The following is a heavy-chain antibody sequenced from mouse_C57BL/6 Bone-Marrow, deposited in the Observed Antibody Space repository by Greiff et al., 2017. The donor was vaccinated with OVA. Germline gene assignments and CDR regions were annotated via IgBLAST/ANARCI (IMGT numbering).Heavy chain of an antibody. Sequence: VKLMESGAELARPGASVKLSCKASGYTFTSYGISWVKQRTGQGLEWIGEIYPRSGNTYYNEKFKGKATLTADKSSSTAYMELRSLTSEDSAVYFCARRRITTVVANDYWGQGTTLTVSS. V-gene: IGHV1-81*01. CDR1: GYTFTSYG. CDR2: IYPRSGNT. CDR3: ARRRITTVVANDY. D-gene: IGHD1-1*01. J-gene: IGHJ2*01.